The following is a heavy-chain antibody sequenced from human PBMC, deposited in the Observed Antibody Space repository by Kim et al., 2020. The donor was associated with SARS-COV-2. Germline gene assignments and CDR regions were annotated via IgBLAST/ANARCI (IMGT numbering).Heavy chain of an antibody. V-gene: IGHV4-59*01. Sequence: SETLSLTCTVSGGSISSYYWSWIRQPPGKGLEWIGYIYYSGSTNYNPSLKSRVTISVDTSKNQFSLKLSSVTAADTAVYYCARETYYYGSGSHGVDYWGQGTLVTVSS. CDR2: IYYSGST. D-gene: IGHD3-10*01. CDR1: GGSISSYY. CDR3: ARETYYYGSGSHGVDY. J-gene: IGHJ4*02.